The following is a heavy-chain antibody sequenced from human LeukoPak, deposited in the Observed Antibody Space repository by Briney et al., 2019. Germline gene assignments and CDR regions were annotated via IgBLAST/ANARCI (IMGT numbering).Heavy chain of an antibody. Sequence: SETLSLTCTVSGGSISSYYWSWIRQPAGKGLEWIGRIYTSGSTNYNPSLKSRVTMSVDTSKNQFSLKLSSVTAADTAVYYCARENGPLLWFEEYYFDYWGQGTLVTVSS. CDR2: IYTSGST. CDR3: ARENGPLLWFEEYYFDY. D-gene: IGHD3-10*01. V-gene: IGHV4-4*07. CDR1: GGSISSYY. J-gene: IGHJ4*02.